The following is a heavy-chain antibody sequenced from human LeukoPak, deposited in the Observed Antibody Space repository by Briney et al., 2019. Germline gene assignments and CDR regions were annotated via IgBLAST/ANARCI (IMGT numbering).Heavy chain of an antibody. CDR1: GFTFSSYD. Sequence: GGSLRLSCAASGFTFSSYDMHWVRQAPGKGLEWVAVISYDGSIKYNADSVKGRFTISRDNSKNTLYLQMSSLRAEDTAVYYCARGGYGNPSDYWGQGTLVTVSS. D-gene: IGHD5-18*01. V-gene: IGHV3-30*03. CDR2: ISYDGSIK. CDR3: ARGGYGNPSDY. J-gene: IGHJ4*02.